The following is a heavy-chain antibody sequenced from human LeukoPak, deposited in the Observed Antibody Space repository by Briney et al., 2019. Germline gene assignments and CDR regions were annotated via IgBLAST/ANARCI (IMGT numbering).Heavy chain of an antibody. V-gene: IGHV3-7*01. D-gene: IGHD5-18*01. J-gene: IGHJ4*02. CDR3: ASGYPIDY. CDR1: GFTFSSYW. Sequence: PGGPLKLSCAAPGFTFSSYWMSWFRKAPGKGLEWVANIKQDGTEKYYVDSVKGRFTISRDNAKNSLYLPMNSLRAEDTAAYYCASGYPIDYWGQGTLVTVSS. CDR2: IKQDGTEK.